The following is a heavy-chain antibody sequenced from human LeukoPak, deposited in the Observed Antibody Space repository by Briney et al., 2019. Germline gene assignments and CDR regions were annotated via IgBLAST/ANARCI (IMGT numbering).Heavy chain of an antibody. Sequence: PGRSLRLSCATSGFTFDDYAVYWVRQAPGKGLEWVSGISWNSDSIGYADSVKGRFTISRDNAKNSLYLQMNSLRVEDTALYYCASTTSGDWGQGTLVTVSS. CDR2: ISWNSDSI. D-gene: IGHD1-26*01. V-gene: IGHV3-9*01. J-gene: IGHJ4*02. CDR3: ASTTSGD. CDR1: GFTFDDYA.